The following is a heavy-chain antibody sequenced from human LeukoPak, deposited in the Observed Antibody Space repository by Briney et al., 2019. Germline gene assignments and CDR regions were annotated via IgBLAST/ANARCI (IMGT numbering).Heavy chain of an antibody. CDR1: GGTFSSYA. CDR3: ARGEESQDWFDP. J-gene: IGHJ5*02. CDR2: IIPIFGTA. Sequence: SVKVSCKASGGTFSSYAISWVRQAPGQGLEWMGGIIPIFGTANYAQKFQGRVTITADESTSTAYMGLSSLRSEDTAVYYCARGEESQDWFDPWGQGTLVTVSS. V-gene: IGHV1-69*13.